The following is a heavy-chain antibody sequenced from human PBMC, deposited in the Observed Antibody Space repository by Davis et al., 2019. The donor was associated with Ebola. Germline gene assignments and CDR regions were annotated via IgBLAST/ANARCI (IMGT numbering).Heavy chain of an antibody. Sequence: MPSETLSLTCTVSGGSISSYYWSWIRQPPGKGLEWIGYIYYSGSTNYNPSLKSRVTMSVDTSKNQFSLKLSSVTAADTAVYYCARGQEGGLWYYGMDVWGQGTTVTVSS. CDR1: GGSISSYY. CDR2: IYYSGST. CDR3: ARGQEGGLWYYGMDV. V-gene: IGHV4-59*01. D-gene: IGHD2-8*02. J-gene: IGHJ6*02.